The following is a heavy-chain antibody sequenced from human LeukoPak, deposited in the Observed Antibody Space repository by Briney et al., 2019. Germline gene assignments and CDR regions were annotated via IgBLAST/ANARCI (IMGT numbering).Heavy chain of an antibody. J-gene: IGHJ4*02. D-gene: IGHD6-19*01. CDR1: GFTFSSYA. Sequence: GGSLRLSCAASGFTFSSYAMHWVRQAPGKGLEWVAVISYDGSNKYYADSVKGRFTISRDNSKNTLYLQMNSLRAEDTAVYYCARVPAGIAVAGTFDYWGQGTLVTVSS. V-gene: IGHV3-30-3*01. CDR3: ARVPAGIAVAGTFDY. CDR2: ISYDGSNK.